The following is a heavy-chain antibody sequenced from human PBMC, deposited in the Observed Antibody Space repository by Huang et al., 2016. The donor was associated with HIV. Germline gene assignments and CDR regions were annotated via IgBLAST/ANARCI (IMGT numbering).Heavy chain of an antibody. CDR1: GGSINQYY. J-gene: IGHJ4*02. CDR2: IYYTGDT. CDR3: ARAFPSGALDY. Sequence: QVRLQESGPGLVRPSETLSLTCNVSGGSINQYYWRWIRQSPGKGLEWIGDIYYTGDTNYSPSLKSRVTILQDSSKNQCSLKLSSVTAADTAVYYCARAFPSGALDYWGQGTLVTVSS. V-gene: IGHV4-59*01.